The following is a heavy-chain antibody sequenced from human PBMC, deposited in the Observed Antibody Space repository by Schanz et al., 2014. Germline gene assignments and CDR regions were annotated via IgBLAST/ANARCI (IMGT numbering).Heavy chain of an antibody. CDR1: GFTFGSYG. CDR3: AKGLYYDNTGGGFDY. V-gene: IGHV3-23*04. J-gene: IGHJ4*02. Sequence: QLVGSGGGLIQPGGSLRLSCTASGFTFGSYGMSWVRQGPGKGLEWVSGISGGGGTRNYADSVKGRFTISRDNSKNTLYLQMNSLRAEDTAVYYCAKGLYYDNTGGGFDYWGQGTLVTVSS. D-gene: IGHD3-16*01. CDR2: ISGGGGTR.